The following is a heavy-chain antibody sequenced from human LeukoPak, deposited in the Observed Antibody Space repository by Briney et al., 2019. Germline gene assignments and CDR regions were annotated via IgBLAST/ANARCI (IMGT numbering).Heavy chain of an antibody. CDR1: GGSISLYY. Sequence: SETLSLTCTVSGGSISLYYWSWIRQPPGKGLEWIGYIDYTGSTNYNPSLKSRVTISVDTSENQFSLKLNSVTAADTAVYYCAREGTSWDNWLDPWGQGTLVTVSS. D-gene: IGHD6-13*01. CDR2: IDYTGST. V-gene: IGHV4-59*01. CDR3: AREGTSWDNWLDP. J-gene: IGHJ5*02.